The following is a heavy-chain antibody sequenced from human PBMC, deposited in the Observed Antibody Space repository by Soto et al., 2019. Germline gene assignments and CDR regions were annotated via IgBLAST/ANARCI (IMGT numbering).Heavy chain of an antibody. CDR1: GGSISSGGYY. J-gene: IGHJ6*02. V-gene: IGHV4-31*03. CDR2: IYYSGST. D-gene: IGHD6-13*01. CDR3: AHSSSWFYYYYGMDV. Sequence: SETLSLTCTVSGGSISSGGYYWSWIRQHPGMGLEWIGYIYYSGSTYYNPSLKSRVTISVDTSKNQFSLKLSSVTAADTAVYYCAHSSSWFYYYYGMDVWGQGTTVTVSS.